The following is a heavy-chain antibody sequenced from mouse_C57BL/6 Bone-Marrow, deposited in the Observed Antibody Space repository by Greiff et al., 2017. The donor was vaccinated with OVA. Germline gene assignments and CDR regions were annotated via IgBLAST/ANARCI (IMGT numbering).Heavy chain of an antibody. CDR2: VRLKSDNYAT. J-gene: IGHJ4*01. Sequence: VQLKESGGGLVQPGGSMKLSCVSSGFTFSNYWMNWVRQPPDKGLEWVAQVRLKSDNYATHYAEPVKRRYNISRNNYKSSVNVKVDNLRAEKTGISYRAADPSYDVDYWGKGTTVTVSS. V-gene: IGHV6-3*01. CDR1: GFTFSNYW. CDR3: AADPSYDVDY.